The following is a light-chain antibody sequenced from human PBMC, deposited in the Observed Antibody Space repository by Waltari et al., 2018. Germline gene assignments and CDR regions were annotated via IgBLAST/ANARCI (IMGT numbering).Light chain of an antibody. Sequence: EIVMTQSPATLSVSPGERATLSCRASQSINSHVAWYQQKPGQAPRLLIYGASARATGIPVRFSGSGSGTEFTLTISSLQSDDFGVYYCQQYNNWPRTFGQGTNVEI. CDR2: GAS. CDR3: QQYNNWPRT. J-gene: IGKJ1*01. CDR1: QSINSH. V-gene: IGKV3-15*01.